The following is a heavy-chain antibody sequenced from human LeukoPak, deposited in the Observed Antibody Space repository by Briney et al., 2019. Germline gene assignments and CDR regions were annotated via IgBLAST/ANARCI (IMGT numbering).Heavy chain of an antibody. CDR2: ISTSGSTI. J-gene: IGHJ4*02. CDR1: GFNFSSYE. D-gene: IGHD6-13*01. V-gene: IGHV3-48*03. CDR3: GRGDYSSSWYLDH. Sequence: TGGSLRLSCAASGFNFSSYEMIWVRQAPGKGRGWVSYISTSGSTIYYGDTVEGRFTISRDNAMNSLYLQMNSLRAEDTAVYYCGRGDYSSSWYLDHWGQGTLVTVSS.